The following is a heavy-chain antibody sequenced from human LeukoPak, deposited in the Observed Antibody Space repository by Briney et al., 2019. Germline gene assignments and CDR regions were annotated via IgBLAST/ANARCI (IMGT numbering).Heavy chain of an antibody. CDR3: AREDRHMNWFDP. V-gene: IGHV1-18*01. J-gene: IGHJ5*02. CDR1: GYTFTSYG. Sequence: ASVKVSCKASGYTFTSYGISWVRQAPGQWLEWMGWISAYNGNTNYAQKLQGRVTMTTDTSTRRADMELRSLRSEDTAVYYCAREDRHMNWFDPWGQGTLVTVSS. CDR2: ISAYNGNT.